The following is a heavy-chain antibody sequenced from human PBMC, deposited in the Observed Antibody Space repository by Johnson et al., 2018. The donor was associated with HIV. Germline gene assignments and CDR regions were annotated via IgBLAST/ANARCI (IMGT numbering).Heavy chain of an antibody. Sequence: VQLVESGGGVVQPGGSLRLSCAASGFTFSSYWMSWVRQAPGKGLEWVANIKQDGSEKYYVDSVKGRFTISRDNAKNSLYLQMNSLRAEDTAVYYCARVDYDSSGYYLYAFDIWGQGTMVTVSS. D-gene: IGHD3-22*01. CDR2: IKQDGSEK. CDR3: ARVDYDSSGYYLYAFDI. J-gene: IGHJ3*02. V-gene: IGHV3-7*01. CDR1: GFTFSSYW.